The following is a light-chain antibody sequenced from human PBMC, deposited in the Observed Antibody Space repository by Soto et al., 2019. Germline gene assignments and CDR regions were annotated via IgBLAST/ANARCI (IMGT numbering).Light chain of an antibody. CDR2: DTY. CDR3: LLSYSDVYAI. CDR1: TGAVTSDHF. Sequence: QAVVTQEPSLTVSPGGTVTLTCGSSTGAVTSDHFPYWFQQKPGQAPKTLIYDTYNRHSWTPARFSGSLLGGKAALTLSGAQPEDEADYYCLLSYSDVYAIFGGGTKLTVL. V-gene: IGLV7-46*01. J-gene: IGLJ2*01.